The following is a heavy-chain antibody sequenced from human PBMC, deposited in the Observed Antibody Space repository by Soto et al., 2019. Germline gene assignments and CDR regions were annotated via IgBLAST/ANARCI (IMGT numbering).Heavy chain of an antibody. D-gene: IGHD6-13*01. CDR3: CTDQGDSSSWYHFDY. V-gene: IGHV3-15*07. J-gene: IGHJ4*02. CDR2: IKSKTDGGTA. CDR1: GFTLSNAW. Sequence: EVQLVESGGGLVKPGGSLRLSCAASGFTLSNAWMHWVRQTPGKGLEWVGRIKSKTDGGTADYAAPVKGRFTISRDDSQNTLFLQMNSLNTEDTAVYYCCTDQGDSSSWYHFDYWGQGNSVTVSS.